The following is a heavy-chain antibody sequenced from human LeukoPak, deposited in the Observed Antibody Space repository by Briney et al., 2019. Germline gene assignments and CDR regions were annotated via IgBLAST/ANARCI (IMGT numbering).Heavy chain of an antibody. CDR2: INSDGSST. J-gene: IGHJ4*02. D-gene: IGHD2-2*01. Sequence: GGSLRLSCAASGFTFSSYWMHWVRHAPGKGRVWVPRINSDGSSTDYADSVKGRFTISRDNAKNTLYLQMHSLRAEDASMYYCASPRYCTSSSCYFAYWGQGTLVTVSS. CDR3: ASPRYCTSSSCYFAY. V-gene: IGHV3-74*01. CDR1: GFTFSSYW.